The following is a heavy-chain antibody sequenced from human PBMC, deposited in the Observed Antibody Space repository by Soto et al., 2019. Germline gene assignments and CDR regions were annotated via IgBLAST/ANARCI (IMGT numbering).Heavy chain of an antibody. CDR3: ARSLYGSTNDAFDI. CDR1: GFTFSDYY. J-gene: IGHJ3*02. CDR2: ISSVTTYT. D-gene: IGHD6-13*01. Sequence: GGSLRLSCAASGFTFSDYYMSWIRQAPGKGLEWISYISSVTTYTNYADSVKGRFIISRDNAKNSLYLQMNSLRAEDAAVYYCARSLYGSTNDAFDIWGQGTMVTVS. V-gene: IGHV3-11*06.